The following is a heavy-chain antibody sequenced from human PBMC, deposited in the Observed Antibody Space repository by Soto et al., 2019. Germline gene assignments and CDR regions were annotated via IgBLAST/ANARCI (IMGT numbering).Heavy chain of an antibody. CDR3: AHRVALGGNWNGGSFDF. V-gene: IGHV2-5*02. J-gene: IGHJ4*02. Sequence: QITLKESGPTRVKPTQTLTLTCTFSGFSLSTHGVGVGWIRQPPGKALEGLALIYWDDDKRYPSSLKNRLTITKDPSRNRVVLKMTNRDPVDTATYYWAHRVALGGNWNGGSFDFWCPGALVTVSS. CDR1: GFSLSTHGVG. D-gene: IGHD1-1*01. CDR2: IYWDDDK.